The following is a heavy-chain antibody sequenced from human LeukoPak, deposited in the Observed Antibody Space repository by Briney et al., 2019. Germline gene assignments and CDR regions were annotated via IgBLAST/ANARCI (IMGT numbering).Heavy chain of an antibody. J-gene: IGHJ4*02. CDR1: GYSFTSYW. D-gene: IGHD5-18*01. Sequence: GESLKISCKSSGYSFTSYWIGWVRQMPGKGLEWMGIIYPGDSDTRYSPSFQGQVTISADKSISTAYLQWSSLKASDTAMYYCARQSRSYGYDFDYWGQGTLVTVSS. CDR3: ARQSRSYGYDFDY. CDR2: IYPGDSDT. V-gene: IGHV5-51*01.